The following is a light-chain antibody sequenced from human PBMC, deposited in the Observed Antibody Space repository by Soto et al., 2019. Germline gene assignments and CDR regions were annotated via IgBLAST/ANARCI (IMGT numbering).Light chain of an antibody. Sequence: DIQMTQSPSSLSASVGDRVTITCRASQSISSYLYWYQQKPGKAPKLLIYAASSLQSGVPSRFSGSGSGTDFTLTISSLQPEEFATYDCQQSYSTLRTFGPGTKVDIK. CDR1: QSISSY. V-gene: IGKV1-39*01. CDR3: QQSYSTLRT. CDR2: AAS. J-gene: IGKJ3*01.